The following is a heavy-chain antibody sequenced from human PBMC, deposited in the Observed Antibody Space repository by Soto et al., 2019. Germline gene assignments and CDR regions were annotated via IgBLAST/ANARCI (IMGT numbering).Heavy chain of an antibody. CDR3: ARSVEGHFDY. CDR1: GFPFSIYG. V-gene: IGHV3-48*02. CDR2: ITSDTNTI. J-gene: IGHJ4*02. Sequence: EVQLVESGGGSVQPGGSLRLTCVASGFPFSIYGMNWVRQAPGKGLEWSSYITSDTNTIKYADSVKGRFTISRDNAKNLVYLQMNSLRDEDTAVYFCARSVEGHFDYWGQGTVVTVSS. D-gene: IGHD6-19*01.